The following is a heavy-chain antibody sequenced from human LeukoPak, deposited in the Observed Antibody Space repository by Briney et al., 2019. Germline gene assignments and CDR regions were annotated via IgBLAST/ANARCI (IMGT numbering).Heavy chain of an antibody. CDR1: GFTFSSYA. Sequence: TGGSLRLSCAASGFTFSSYAMSCVRQAPGKGLEWVSAISGSGGSTYYADSVKGRFTISRDNSKNTLYLQMNSLRAEDTAVYYCAKDLDYDILTGLDYWGQGTLVTVSS. CDR3: AKDLDYDILTGLDY. V-gene: IGHV3-23*01. J-gene: IGHJ4*02. D-gene: IGHD3-9*01. CDR2: ISGSGGST.